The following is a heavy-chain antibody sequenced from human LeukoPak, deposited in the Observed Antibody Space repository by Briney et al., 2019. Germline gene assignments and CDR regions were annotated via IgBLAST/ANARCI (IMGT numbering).Heavy chain of an antibody. Sequence: GGSLRLSCAASGFTFSSYAMSWVRQAPGKGLERVSGINVSGGSTFYADSVRGRFTISRDNSKNTLYLQMNSLRAEDTAVYYCAKDQYCTSTSCYVGYWGQGTLVTVSS. V-gene: IGHV3-23*01. J-gene: IGHJ4*02. CDR3: AKDQYCTSTSCYVGY. CDR2: INVSGGST. CDR1: GFTFSSYA. D-gene: IGHD2-2*01.